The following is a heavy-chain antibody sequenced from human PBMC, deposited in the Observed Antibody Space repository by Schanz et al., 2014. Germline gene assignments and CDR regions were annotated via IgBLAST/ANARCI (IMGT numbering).Heavy chain of an antibody. D-gene: IGHD5-12*01. CDR2: TSSDGSLK. J-gene: IGHJ3*02. Sequence: QVQLVESGGGVVQPGRSLRLSCAASGFTFSSYAVHWVRQAPDKGRVWVAVTSSDGSLKYYADSVKGRFTISRDNSRDRVYLQMNSLRGEDTAVYYCARGGRGGYPGRAFDIGGQGTMVTASS. CDR1: GFTFSSYA. V-gene: IGHV3-30*04. CDR3: ARGGRGGYPGRAFDI.